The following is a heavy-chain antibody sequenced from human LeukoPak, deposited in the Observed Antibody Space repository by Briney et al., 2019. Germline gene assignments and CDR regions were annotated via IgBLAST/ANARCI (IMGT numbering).Heavy chain of an antibody. D-gene: IGHD4-17*01. CDR1: GFTFSSYW. CDR3: ARDRRFDDYGDYYYYGMDV. Sequence: GGSLRLSCAASGFTFSSYWMHWVRQAPGKGLVWVSRINSDGSSTSYADSVRGRFTISGDNAKNTLYLQMNSLRAEDTAVYYCARDRRFDDYGDYYYYGMDVWGQGTTVTVSS. CDR2: INSDGSST. V-gene: IGHV3-74*01. J-gene: IGHJ6*02.